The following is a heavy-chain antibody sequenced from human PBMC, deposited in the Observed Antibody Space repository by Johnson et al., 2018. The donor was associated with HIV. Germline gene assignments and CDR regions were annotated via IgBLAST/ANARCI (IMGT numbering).Heavy chain of an antibody. Sequence: QVQLVESGGGVVQPGRSLRLSCAASGFTFSSYGMHWVRQAPGKGLEWVAVISYDGRNKYYADSVTCRFTISRDNSKNTLYLQMNSLRAEDTAVYCCARGGDIVLVVYAMGHDAFDIWGQGTMVTVSS. J-gene: IGHJ3*02. CDR1: GFTFSSYG. CDR3: ARGGDIVLVVYAMGHDAFDI. CDR2: ISYDGRNK. V-gene: IGHV3-30*03. D-gene: IGHD2-8*02.